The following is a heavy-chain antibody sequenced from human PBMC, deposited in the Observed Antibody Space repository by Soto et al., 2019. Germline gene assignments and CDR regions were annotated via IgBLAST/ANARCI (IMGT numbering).Heavy chain of an antibody. CDR3: ARETGAPGLWYFDL. V-gene: IGHV3-64*07. Sequence: EVQLVESGGGLVQVGRSLRISCTASGFSFSSYSIHWVRQTPGRGPEYVEVIGGRGTTTIYADSVKGRFTISRENSKNQVYLQNDSLKSEDMATYYCARETGAPGLWYFDLGGRGTLVTISS. CDR2: IGGRGTTT. D-gene: IGHD1-26*01. J-gene: IGHJ2*01. CDR1: GFSFSSYS.